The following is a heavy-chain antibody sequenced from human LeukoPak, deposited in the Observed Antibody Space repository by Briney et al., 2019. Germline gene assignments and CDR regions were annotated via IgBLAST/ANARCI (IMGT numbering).Heavy chain of an antibody. D-gene: IGHD2-15*01. V-gene: IGHV3-15*01. CDR2: IKSKTDGGTT. J-gene: IGHJ6*02. CDR1: GFSFNNAW. CDR3: TTRSVVVAAQYYYGMDV. Sequence: PGGSLRLSCAASGFSFNNAWMTWVRQAPGKGLEWVGRIKSKTDGGTTDYAAPVKGRFTISRDDSKNTLYLQMNSLKTEDTAVYYCTTRSVVVAAQYYYGMDVWGQGTTVTVSS.